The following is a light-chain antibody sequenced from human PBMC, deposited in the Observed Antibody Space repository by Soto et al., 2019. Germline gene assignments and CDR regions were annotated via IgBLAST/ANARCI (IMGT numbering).Light chain of an antibody. Sequence: DIQMTQSPSTLSASIGDRVTITCRASQSISSWLAWYQQKSGKAPKLLIHKASSLESGVPSRFSGSGSGTEFTLTIGSLQPDDSATYYCQQYNLYWTFGQGTKVEI. CDR2: KAS. CDR3: QQYNLYWT. CDR1: QSISSW. J-gene: IGKJ1*01. V-gene: IGKV1-5*03.